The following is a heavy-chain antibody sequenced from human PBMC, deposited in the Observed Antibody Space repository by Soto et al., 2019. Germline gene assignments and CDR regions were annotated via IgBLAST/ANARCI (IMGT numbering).Heavy chain of an antibody. V-gene: IGHV3-7*05. D-gene: IGHD3-22*01. CDR1: GFTFTSYA. J-gene: IGHJ4*02. CDR2: IKQDGSEK. Sequence: PGGSLRLSCAASGFTFTSYAMHWVRQAPGKGLEWVANIKQDGSEKYYVDSVKGRFTISRDNAKNSLYLQMNSLRAEDTAVYYCARDKYYYDSSGYYDELDYWGQGTLVTVSS. CDR3: ARDKYYYDSSGYYDELDY.